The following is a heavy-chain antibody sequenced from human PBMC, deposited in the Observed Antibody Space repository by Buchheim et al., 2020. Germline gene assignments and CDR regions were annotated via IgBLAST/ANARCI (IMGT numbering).Heavy chain of an antibody. D-gene: IGHD1-7*01. J-gene: IGHJ6*02. CDR3: AREITGTHYGLDV. CDR2: ISSGGTT. CDR1: GGSISSYY. V-gene: IGHV4-59*01. Sequence: QVQLQESGPGLVKPSETLSLTCTVSGGSISSYYWTWIRQPPGKGLEWIGYISSGGTTNYNPSLKSRVTISLDTPKNQFSLQLSSVTAADTAVYYCAREITGTHYGLDVWGQGTT.